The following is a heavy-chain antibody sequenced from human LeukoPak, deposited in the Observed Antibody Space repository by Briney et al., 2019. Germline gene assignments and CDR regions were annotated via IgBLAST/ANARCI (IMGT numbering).Heavy chain of an antibody. Sequence: PGGSLRLSCAASGFTFDDYAMHWVRQAPGKGLEWVSGIRWNSGSIGYADSVRGRFTISRDNAKNSLYLQMNSLRAEDMALYYCAKGRYYYDSSGYDYWGQGTLVTVSS. V-gene: IGHV3-9*03. J-gene: IGHJ4*02. D-gene: IGHD3-22*01. CDR3: AKGRYYYDSSGYDY. CDR2: IRWNSGSI. CDR1: GFTFDDYA.